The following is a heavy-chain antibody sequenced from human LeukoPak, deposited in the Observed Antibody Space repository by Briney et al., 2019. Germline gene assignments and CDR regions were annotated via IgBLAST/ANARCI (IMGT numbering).Heavy chain of an antibody. CDR2: IYHSGST. J-gene: IGHJ4*02. V-gene: IGHV4-38-2*02. Sequence: SETLSLTCTVSSYSISSGYDWAWIRQPPGKGLEWIGSIYHSGSTNYNPSLKSRVIISVDTSKNQFSLKLNSVTAADTAVYYCARDKSSSGRSFDYWGQGALVTVSS. D-gene: IGHD6-19*01. CDR3: ARDKSSSGRSFDY. CDR1: SYSISSGYD.